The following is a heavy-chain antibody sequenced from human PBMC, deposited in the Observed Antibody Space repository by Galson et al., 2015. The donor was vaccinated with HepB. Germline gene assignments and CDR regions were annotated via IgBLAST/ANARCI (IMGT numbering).Heavy chain of an antibody. Sequence: SLRLSCAASGFTFSSYGMHWVRQAPGKGLEWVAVIWYDGSDTYYTDSVKGRFTISRDNSRDTLYLQMNSLRAEDTAVYYCAYLVGVAPVAPGFQNYHYAMDVWGQGTTVTVSS. CDR1: GFTFSSYG. D-gene: IGHD2-2*01. CDR2: IWYDGSDT. CDR3: AYLVGVAPVAPGFQNYHYAMDV. J-gene: IGHJ6*02. V-gene: IGHV3-33*01.